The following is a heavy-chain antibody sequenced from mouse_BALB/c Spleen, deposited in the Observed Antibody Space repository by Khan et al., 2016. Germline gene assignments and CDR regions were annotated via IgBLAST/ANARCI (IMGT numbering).Heavy chain of an antibody. V-gene: IGHV5-4*02. CDR1: GFTFSDYY. Sequence: EVELVESGGGLVKPGGSLKLSCAASGFTFSDYYMYWVRQTPEKRLEWVATISDGGSYTYYPDSVKGRFTISRDNAKNNLYLQMSSLKSAVTAMYYCAIDLNWYFDVWGAGTTVTVSS. J-gene: IGHJ1*01. CDR3: AIDLNWYFDV. CDR2: ISDGGSYT.